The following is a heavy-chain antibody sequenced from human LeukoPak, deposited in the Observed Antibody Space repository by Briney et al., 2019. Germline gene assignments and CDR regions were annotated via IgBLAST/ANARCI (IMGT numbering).Heavy chain of an antibody. D-gene: IGHD3-9*01. CDR3: ARGPVRDDGLTGDSYYYGFDV. CDR1: GGSFTDYY. Sequence: PSETLSFTCAVYGGSFTDYYWSWIRQAPGKGLEWIGRIHHSAGTSYNPSLKSRVTISADTSKKQLSLKLTSVTAADTAVFYCARGPVRDDGLTGDSYYYGFDVWGQGTTVTVSS. CDR2: IHHSAGT. J-gene: IGHJ6*02. V-gene: IGHV4-34*01.